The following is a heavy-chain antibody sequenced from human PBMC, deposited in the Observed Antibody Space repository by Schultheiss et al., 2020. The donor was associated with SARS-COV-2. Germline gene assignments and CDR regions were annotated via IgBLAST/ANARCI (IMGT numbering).Heavy chain of an antibody. J-gene: IGHJ4*02. V-gene: IGHV3-30*03. D-gene: IGHD5-18*01. CDR2: ISYDGSNK. CDR3: ARTSGYSYGH. Sequence: GESLKISCAASGFTFSSYGMHWVRQAPGKGLEWVAVISYDGSNKYYADSVKGRFTISRDNSKNTLYLQMNSLRAEDTAVYYCARTSGYSYGHWGQGTLVTVSS. CDR1: GFTFSSYG.